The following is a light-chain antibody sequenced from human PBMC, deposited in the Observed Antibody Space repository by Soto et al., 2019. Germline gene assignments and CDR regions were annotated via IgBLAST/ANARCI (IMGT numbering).Light chain of an antibody. CDR2: EVS. J-gene: IGLJ1*01. V-gene: IGLV2-14*02. CDR1: SSDVGSCNL. CDR3: SSFTTSSTRV. Sequence: QSALTQPASVSGSPGQSITISCTGTSSDVGSCNLVSWYQQYPGKAPKLMIYEVSYRPSGVSNRFSGSKSGNTASLTISGLQAEDEADYYCSSFTTSSTRVFGTGTKVTVL.